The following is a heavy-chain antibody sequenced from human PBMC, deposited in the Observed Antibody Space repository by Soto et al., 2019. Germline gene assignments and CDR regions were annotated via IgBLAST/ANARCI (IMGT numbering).Heavy chain of an antibody. CDR1: GFPFSSYW. CDR3: AGGWSFDY. V-gene: IGHV3-74*01. J-gene: IGHJ4*01. Sequence: PGGSLRLSCTASGFPFSSYWMNWVRQAPGKGLVWVSRINSDGSRTNYADSVKGRFTISRDNAKNTLYLQMSGLRAEDTAVYFCAGGWSFDYWGHGTLVTVSS. D-gene: IGHD6-19*01. CDR2: INSDGSRT.